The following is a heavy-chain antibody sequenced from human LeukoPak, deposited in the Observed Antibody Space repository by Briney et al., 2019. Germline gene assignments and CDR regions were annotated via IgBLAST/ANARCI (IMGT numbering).Heavy chain of an antibody. CDR2: ISPNNAGT. Sequence: VASVKVSCRASGYTFTDYYIHWVRQAPGQGLEWMGWISPNNAGTNQAQKFQGRVTMNRDTSMSTAYMEVNRLTSDDTAMYYCARDRYSSGSFDIWGQGTMVTVSS. CDR1: GYTFTDYY. V-gene: IGHV1-2*02. J-gene: IGHJ3*02. CDR3: ARDRYSSGSFDI. D-gene: IGHD6-19*01.